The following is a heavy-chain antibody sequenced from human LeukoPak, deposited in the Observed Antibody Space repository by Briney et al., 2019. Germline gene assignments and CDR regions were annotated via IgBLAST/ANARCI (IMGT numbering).Heavy chain of an antibody. Sequence: ASVKVSCKASGGTFSSYAISWVRQAPGQGLEWMGGIIPIFGTANYAQKFQGRVTITADESTSTAYTELSSLRSGDTAVYYCAREPQMVEFDYWGQGTLVTVSS. D-gene: IGHD3-10*01. V-gene: IGHV1-69*13. CDR3: AREPQMVEFDY. CDR2: IIPIFGTA. J-gene: IGHJ4*02. CDR1: GGTFSSYA.